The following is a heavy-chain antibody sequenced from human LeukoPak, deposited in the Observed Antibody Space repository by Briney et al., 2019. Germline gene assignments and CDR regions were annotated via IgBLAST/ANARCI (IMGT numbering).Heavy chain of an antibody. CDR2: ISWNSGSI. CDR3: AKVGSGYDFDY. V-gene: IGHV3-9*01. D-gene: IGHD5-12*01. CDR1: GFTFDDYA. Sequence: PGRSLRLSCAASGFTFDDYAMHWVRQAPGKGLEWVSGISWNSGSIGYADSVKGRFTISRDNAKNSLYLQMNSLRAEDTALYYCAKVGSGYDFDYWGQGTLVTVSS. J-gene: IGHJ4*02.